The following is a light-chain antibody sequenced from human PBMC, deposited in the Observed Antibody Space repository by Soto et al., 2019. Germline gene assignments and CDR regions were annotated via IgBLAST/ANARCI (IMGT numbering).Light chain of an antibody. CDR1: SSNIGAGYA. V-gene: IGLV1-40*01. Sequence: QSVLTQPPSVSGAPGQRVTISCTGSSSNIGAGYAVHWYQQLPGTAPKLLIYGNSNRPSGVPDRFSGSKSGTSASLAIAGLEAEDEAEYDCQSYVSSLSGWVFGGGTKLTVL. J-gene: IGLJ3*02. CDR2: GNS. CDR3: QSYVSSLSGWV.